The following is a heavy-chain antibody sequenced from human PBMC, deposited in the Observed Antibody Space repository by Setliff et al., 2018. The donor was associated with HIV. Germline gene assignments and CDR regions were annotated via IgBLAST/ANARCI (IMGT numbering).Heavy chain of an antibody. CDR1: GGSFRSYV. D-gene: IGHD3-9*01. CDR2: INPNSGGT. Sequence: ASVKVSCKASGGSFRSYVINWVRQAPGQGLEWMGGINPNSGGTNYAQRFQGRLTMTRDTSIRTAYMELSRLRSDDTAVYYCARDLREGERYFDWLPDYWGQGTLVTVSS. J-gene: IGHJ4*02. V-gene: IGHV1-2*02. CDR3: ARDLREGERYFDWLPDY.